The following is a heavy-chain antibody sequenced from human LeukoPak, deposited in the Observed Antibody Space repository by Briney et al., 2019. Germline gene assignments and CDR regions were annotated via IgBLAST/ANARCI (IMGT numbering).Heavy chain of an antibody. CDR2: INPGNGNT. V-gene: IGHV1-3*01. Sequence: ASVKVSCKASGYTLTDHDIHWVRQAPGQRLEWMGWINPGNGNTKYSQKFQGRVTMTIDTSTSTAYMELRSLKSDDTAVYYCVRHIKPAGPWDGMDVWGQGTTVIVSS. CDR3: VRHIKPAGPWDGMDV. D-gene: IGHD1-26*01. J-gene: IGHJ6*02. CDR1: GYTLTDHD.